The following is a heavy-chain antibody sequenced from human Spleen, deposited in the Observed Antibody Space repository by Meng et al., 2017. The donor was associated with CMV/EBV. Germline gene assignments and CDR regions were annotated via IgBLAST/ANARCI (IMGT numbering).Heavy chain of an antibody. V-gene: IGHV4-59*01. CDR1: GGSISSYY. Sequence: SETLSLTCTVSGGSISSYYWSWIRQPPGKGLEWIGYIYYSGSTYYNPSLKSRVTISLDTSKNQFSLKLSSMTDADTAVYYCARSSSNGMDVWGQGTTVTVSS. CDR3: ARSSSNGMDV. D-gene: IGHD2-2*01. CDR2: IYYSGST. J-gene: IGHJ6*02.